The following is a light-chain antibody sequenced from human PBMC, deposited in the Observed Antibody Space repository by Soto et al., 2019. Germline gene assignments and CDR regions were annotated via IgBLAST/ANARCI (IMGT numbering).Light chain of an antibody. Sequence: QSALTQPPSASGSPGQSVTISCTGTSSDVGGYNYVSWYQQHPGKAPKLMIYEVSKRPSGVPDRFSGSKSGNTASLTVSGLQAEDEGDYYRSSYGGSKNLVFGGGTQATGL. CDR1: SSDVGGYNY. CDR2: EVS. CDR3: SSYGGSKNLV. J-gene: IGLJ2*01. V-gene: IGLV2-8*01.